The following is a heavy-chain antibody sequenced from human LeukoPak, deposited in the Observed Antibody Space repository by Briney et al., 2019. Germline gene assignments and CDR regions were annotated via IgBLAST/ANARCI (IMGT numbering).Heavy chain of an antibody. Sequence: QPGGSLRLSCAASGFTFSSYCMHWVRQAPGKGLEWVAFIRYDGSNKYYADSVKGRFTISRDNSKNTLYLQMNSLRAEDTAVYYCAKRSVGCSSTSCYRAKPYYYYYMDVWGKGTTVTVSS. CDR2: IRYDGSNK. V-gene: IGHV3-30*02. CDR1: GFTFSSYC. J-gene: IGHJ6*03. D-gene: IGHD2-2*02. CDR3: AKRSVGCSSTSCYRAKPYYYYYMDV.